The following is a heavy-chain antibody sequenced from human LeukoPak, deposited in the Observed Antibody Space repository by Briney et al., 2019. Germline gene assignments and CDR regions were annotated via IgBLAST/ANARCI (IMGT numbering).Heavy chain of an antibody. CDR3: ARGPSGCHNT. D-gene: IGHD5-12*01. V-gene: IGHV3-23*01. Sequence: GGSLRLSCAASGFTFSTYAMSWVRQAPGKGLEWVSAISGSGGSTYYTDSVKGRFTISRDNSKNTLYLQMNSLRAEDTAVYYCARGPSGCHNTGGQGTLVTVSS. J-gene: IGHJ4*02. CDR2: ISGSGGST. CDR1: GFTFSTYA.